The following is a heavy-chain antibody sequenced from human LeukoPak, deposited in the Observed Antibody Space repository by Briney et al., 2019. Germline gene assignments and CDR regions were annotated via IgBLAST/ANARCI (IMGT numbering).Heavy chain of an antibody. CDR1: GFTFSSYG. CDR2: ISYDGSNK. V-gene: IGHV3-30*18. J-gene: IGHJ4*02. Sequence: GRSLRLSCAASGFTFSSYGMHWVRQAPGKGLEWVAVISYDGSNKYYADSVKGRFTISRDNSKNTLYLQMNRLRAEDTAVYYCAKVGSGIAVAGTFDYWGQGTLVTVSS. D-gene: IGHD6-19*01. CDR3: AKVGSGIAVAGTFDY.